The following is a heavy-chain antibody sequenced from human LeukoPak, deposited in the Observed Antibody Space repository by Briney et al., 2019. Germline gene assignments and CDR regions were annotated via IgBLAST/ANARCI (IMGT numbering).Heavy chain of an antibody. CDR2: MSGSGGST. J-gene: IGHJ4*02. Sequence: PGGSLRLSCAASGFTFTNYAMNWVRQAPGKGLEWVSGMSGSGGSTYYADSVKGRFTISRDNAKNSLDLQMNSLRAEDTAVYYCAIDRYSSGWYTFDYWGQGTLVTVSS. D-gene: IGHD6-19*01. V-gene: IGHV3-23*01. CDR1: GFTFTNYA. CDR3: AIDRYSSGWYTFDY.